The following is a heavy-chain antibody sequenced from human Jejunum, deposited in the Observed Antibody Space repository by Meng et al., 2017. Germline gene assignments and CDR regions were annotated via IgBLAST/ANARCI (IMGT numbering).Heavy chain of an antibody. Sequence: ASAKLFCNASGYSFTSHYVHWVRQAPGQGLEWMGVINPSDASAWYGQKFQGRLTMTRDTSTNADYMELDNLRSEDTAIYFCARDNSDTRTSWWFDLWGQGTLVTVSS. V-gene: IGHV1-46*01. CDR3: ARDNSDTRTSWWFDL. CDR1: GYSFTSHY. CDR2: INPSDASA. J-gene: IGHJ5*02. D-gene: IGHD2-2*01.